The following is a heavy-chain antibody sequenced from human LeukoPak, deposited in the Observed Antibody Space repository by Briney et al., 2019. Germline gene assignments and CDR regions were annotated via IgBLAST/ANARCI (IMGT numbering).Heavy chain of an antibody. D-gene: IGHD2-15*01. J-gene: IGHJ4*02. V-gene: IGHV3-30*02. CDR2: IRYDGSNK. CDR1: GFTFSSYG. CDR3: AKVQDIVVVGSLDY. Sequence: GGSLRLSCAASGFTFSSYGMHWVRQAPGKGLEWVAFIRYDGSNKYYADSVKGRFTISRDNSKNTLYLQMNSLRAEDTAVYYCAKVQDIVVVGSLDYWGQGTLVTVSS.